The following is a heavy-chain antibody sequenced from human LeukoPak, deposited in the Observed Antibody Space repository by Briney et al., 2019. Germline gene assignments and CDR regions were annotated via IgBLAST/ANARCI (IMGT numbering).Heavy chain of an antibody. D-gene: IGHD3-16*02. V-gene: IGHV1-18*04. CDR3: ARGLRLGELSFDFDY. J-gene: IGHJ4*02. CDR1: GYTFTSYG. CDR2: ISAYNGNT. Sequence: GASVKVSCKASGYTFTSYGISWVRQAPGQGLEWMAWISAYNGNTNYAQKLQGRVTMTTDTSTSTAYMELRSLRSDDTAVYYCARGLRLGELSFDFDYWGQGTLVTVSS.